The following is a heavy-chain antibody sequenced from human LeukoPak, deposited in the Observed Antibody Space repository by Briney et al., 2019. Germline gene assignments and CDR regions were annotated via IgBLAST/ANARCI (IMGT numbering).Heavy chain of an antibody. D-gene: IGHD6-25*01. V-gene: IGHV1-2*02. Sequence: GASVKVSCKASGYTFTGYYMHWVRQAPGQGLEWMGWINPNSGGTNYAQKFQGRVTMTRDTSISTAYMELSRLRSDDTAVYDCARDFVGFTYAFDIWGQGTMVTVSS. CDR2: INPNSGGT. CDR1: GYTFTGYY. J-gene: IGHJ3*02. CDR3: ARDFVGFTYAFDI.